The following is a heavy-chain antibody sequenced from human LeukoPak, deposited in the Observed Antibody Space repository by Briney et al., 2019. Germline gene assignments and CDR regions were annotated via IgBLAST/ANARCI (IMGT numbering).Heavy chain of an antibody. D-gene: IGHD2-2*01. CDR1: GGSFSGYY. V-gene: IGHV4-34*01. CDR2: INHSGST. CDR3: ARGGKRNRNCSSTSCYVPYYYGMDV. Sequence: SETLSLTCAVYGGSFSGYYWSWIRQPPGKGLEWIREINHSGSTNYNPSLKSRVTISVDTSKNQFSLKLSSVTAADTAVYYCARGGKRNRNCSSTSCYVPYYYGMDVWGQGTTVTVSS. J-gene: IGHJ6*02.